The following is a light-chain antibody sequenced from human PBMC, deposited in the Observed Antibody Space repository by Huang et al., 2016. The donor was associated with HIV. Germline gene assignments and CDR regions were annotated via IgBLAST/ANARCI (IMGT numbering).Light chain of an antibody. CDR3: QQSYNAPRT. CDR1: ENIRKY. J-gene: IGKJ1*01. Sequence: DIQMTQSPSSLSAFVGAKVTITCRPSENIRKYLTWYHQKPGKAPNLLLYAASSLQSGVPSRFSGSGTGTDFNLTINSLQPEDYATYFFQQSYNAPRTFGQGTKVEIK. V-gene: IGKV1-39*01. CDR2: AAS.